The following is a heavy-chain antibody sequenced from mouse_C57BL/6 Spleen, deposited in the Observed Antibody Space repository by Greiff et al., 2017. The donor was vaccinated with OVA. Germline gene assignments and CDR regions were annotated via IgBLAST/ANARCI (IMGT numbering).Heavy chain of an antibody. Sequence: QVQLKQSGAELVRPGSSVKLSCKASGYTFTSYWMHWVKQRPIQGLEWIGNIDPSDSDTHYNQKFKDKATLTVDKSSSTAYMQLSSLTSEDSAVYDCTRPLGDGYGGFAYWGQGTLVTVSA. CDR1: GYTFTSYW. V-gene: IGHV1-52*01. CDR2: IDPSDSDT. CDR3: TRPLGDGYGGFAY. D-gene: IGHD2-2*01. J-gene: IGHJ3*01.